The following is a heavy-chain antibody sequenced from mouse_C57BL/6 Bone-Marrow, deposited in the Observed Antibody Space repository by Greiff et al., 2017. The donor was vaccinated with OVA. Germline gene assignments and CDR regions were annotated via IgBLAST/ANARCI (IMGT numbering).Heavy chain of an antibody. Sequence: EVMLVESGGGLVKPGGSLKLSCAASGFTFSSYAMSWVRQTPEKRLEWVATISDGGSYTYYPDNVKGRFTISRDTAKNNLYLQMSHLKSEDTAMYYCARDRGAWFAYWGQGTLVTVSA. D-gene: IGHD3-1*01. CDR2: ISDGGSYT. CDR3: ARDRGAWFAY. CDR1: GFTFSSYA. V-gene: IGHV5-4*01. J-gene: IGHJ3*01.